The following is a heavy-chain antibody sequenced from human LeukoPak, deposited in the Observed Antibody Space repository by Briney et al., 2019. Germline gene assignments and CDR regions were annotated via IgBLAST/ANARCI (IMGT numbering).Heavy chain of an antibody. J-gene: IGHJ4*02. CDR1: DYTFTNYG. D-gene: IGHD2-8*01. Sequence: GASVKVSCKASDYTFTNYGVSWVRQAPGQGLEWMGWISAYSGKTYYAQKFQGRVTVTTDTSTSTAYMDLRSLRSDDTAVYYCARTNLDCKNGVCYDYWGQGTPVTVSS. CDR2: ISAYSGKT. V-gene: IGHV1-18*01. CDR3: ARTNLDCKNGVCYDY.